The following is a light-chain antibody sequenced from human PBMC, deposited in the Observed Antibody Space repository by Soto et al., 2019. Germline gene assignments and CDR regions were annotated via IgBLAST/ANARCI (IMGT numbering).Light chain of an antibody. V-gene: IGKV1-6*01. Sequence: AIQMTQSPSSLSASVGDRVTITCRASQAIGNDLGWYQQKPGKAPKLLIYGASNLQSGVPSRFSGSGSGPDFTLTISSLQPEDFATYYCLQDETYPLTFGGGTRVDNK. CDR1: QAIGND. CDR2: GAS. CDR3: LQDETYPLT. J-gene: IGKJ4*01.